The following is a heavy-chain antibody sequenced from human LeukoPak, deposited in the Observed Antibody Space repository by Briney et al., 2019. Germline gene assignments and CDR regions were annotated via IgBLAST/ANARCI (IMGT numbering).Heavy chain of an antibody. CDR2: ISDRGGST. D-gene: IGHD3-10*01. CDR3: AKRGVVIRAVIIVGFHKEAYYFDY. CDR1: GITLSNYG. J-gene: IGHJ4*02. Sequence: GGSLRLSCAVSGITLSNYGMSWVRQAPGKGLEWVAGISDRGGSTNYADSVRGRFTISRDNPKNTLYLLMTSLRAEDTAVYFCAKRGVVIRAVIIVGFHKEAYYFDYWAREPWSPSPQ. V-gene: IGHV3-23*01.